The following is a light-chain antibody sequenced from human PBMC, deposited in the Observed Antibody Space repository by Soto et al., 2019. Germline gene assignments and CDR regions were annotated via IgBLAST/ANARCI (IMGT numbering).Light chain of an antibody. CDR1: ESVSSY. J-gene: IGKJ5*01. Sequence: VLTLSPGTVSLSSGERDTLSCRASESVSSYLAWYQQKPGQAPSLLIYDASNRATGIPDRFSGSGSGTDFTLTISRLEPEDFAVHYCQQYDNLPPITFGQGTRLEIK. CDR3: QQYDNLPPIT. V-gene: IGKV3-20*01. CDR2: DAS.